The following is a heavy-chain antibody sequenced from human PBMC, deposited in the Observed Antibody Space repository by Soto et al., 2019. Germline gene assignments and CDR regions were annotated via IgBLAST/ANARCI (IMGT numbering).Heavy chain of an antibody. CDR2: IYYSGST. D-gene: IGHD3-10*01. CDR1: GGSISSGGYY. CDR3: ARVTALWFEEFRYYFDY. Sequence: QVQLQESGPGLVKPSQTLSLTCTVSGGSISSGGYYWSWIRQHPGKGLEWIGYIYYSGSTYYNPSLKSRVTISVDTSKNQFSLKLSSVTAADTAVYYCARVTALWFEEFRYYFDYWGQGTLVTVSS. V-gene: IGHV4-31*03. J-gene: IGHJ4*02.